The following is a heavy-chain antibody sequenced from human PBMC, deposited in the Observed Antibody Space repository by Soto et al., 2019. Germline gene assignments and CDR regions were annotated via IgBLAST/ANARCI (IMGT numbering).Heavy chain of an antibody. CDR1: GGSVSSGSYY. D-gene: IGHD6-19*01. CDR2: ISYSGST. CDR3: ARGIEGWYQGRYYYGMDV. J-gene: IGHJ6*02. V-gene: IGHV4-61*01. Sequence: QVQLQESGPGLVKPSETLSLTCTVSGGSVSSGSYYWSWIRQPPGKGLEWIGYISYSGSTNYNPSPKGRVTISEDTPNNLSAPKLTSATAADTDVYYCARGIEGWYQGRYYYGMDVWGQGTTVTVSS.